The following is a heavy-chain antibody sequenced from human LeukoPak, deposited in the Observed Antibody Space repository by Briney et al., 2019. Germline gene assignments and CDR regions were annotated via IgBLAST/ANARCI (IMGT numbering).Heavy chain of an antibody. CDR3: ARGGGRHVEY. Sequence: GGSLRLSCAASGFTFSSYWMSWVRQARGKGLEWVANIKEDGSEKNYVDSVKGRFTISRDNAKNSLYLQMNSLRAEDTAVYYCARGGGRHVEYWGQGNLVTVSS. J-gene: IGHJ4*02. CDR1: GFTFSSYW. D-gene: IGHD2/OR15-2a*01. CDR2: IKEDGSEK. V-gene: IGHV3-7*05.